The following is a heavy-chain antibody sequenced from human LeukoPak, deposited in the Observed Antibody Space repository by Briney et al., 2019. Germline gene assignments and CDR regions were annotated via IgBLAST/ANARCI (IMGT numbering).Heavy chain of an antibody. V-gene: IGHV3-21*01. CDR3: ARVELEYYYDSSGHFDY. CDR1: GFTFSSYS. Sequence: KPGGSLRLSCAASGFTFSSYSVNWVRQAPGQGLEWVSSISSSSSYIYYADSVKGRFTISRDNAKNSLYLQMNSLRAEDTAVYYCARVELEYYYDSSGHFDYWGQGTLVTVSS. D-gene: IGHD3-22*01. CDR2: ISSSSSYI. J-gene: IGHJ4*02.